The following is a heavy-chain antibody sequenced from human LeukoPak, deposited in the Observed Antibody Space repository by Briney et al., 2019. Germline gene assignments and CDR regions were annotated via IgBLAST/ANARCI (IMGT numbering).Heavy chain of an antibody. D-gene: IGHD6-13*01. Sequence: TGGSLRLSCAASGFTFSSYEMNWVRQAPGKGLEWVSYIRSSGSTIYYADSVKGRFTISRDNAKNSLYLQMNSLRAEDTAVYYCARVESSSWEEDFDYWGQGTLVTVSS. V-gene: IGHV3-48*03. CDR2: IRSSGSTI. CDR1: GFTFSSYE. CDR3: ARVESSSWEEDFDY. J-gene: IGHJ4*02.